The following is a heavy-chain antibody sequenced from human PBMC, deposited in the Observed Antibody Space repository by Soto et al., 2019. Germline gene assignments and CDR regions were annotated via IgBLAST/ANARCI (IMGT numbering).Heavy chain of an antibody. CDR3: ARRGKELTESFWFDP. D-gene: IGHD3-16*01. CDR2: IYPDDSDT. V-gene: IGHV5-51*01. Sequence: GESPKISCTSSGYSFTSYWIAWVRQMPGKGLECMGIIYPDDSDTRYSQSFQGLVTISVDKSIDTAFLQWSSLKASDTAIYYCARRGKELTESFWFDPWGQGTQVPVS. CDR1: GYSFTSYW. J-gene: IGHJ5*02.